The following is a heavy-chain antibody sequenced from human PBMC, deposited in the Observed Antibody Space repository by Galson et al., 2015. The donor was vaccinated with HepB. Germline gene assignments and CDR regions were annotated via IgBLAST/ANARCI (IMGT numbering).Heavy chain of an antibody. D-gene: IGHD3-22*01. CDR2: INHSGST. CDR1: GGSISSSGYY. J-gene: IGHJ4*02. Sequence: SETLSLTCTVSGGSISSSGYYWSWIRQPPGTGLEWTGEINHSGSTNYNPSLKSRVTISVDTSKNQFSLKLSSVTAADTAVYYCARGSPDSSGYYGAFDYWGQGTLVTVSS. CDR3: ARGSPDSSGYYGAFDY. V-gene: IGHV4-39*07.